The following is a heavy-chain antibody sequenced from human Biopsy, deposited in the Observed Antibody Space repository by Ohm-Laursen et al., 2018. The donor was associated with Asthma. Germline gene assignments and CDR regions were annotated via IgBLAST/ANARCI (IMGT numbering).Heavy chain of an antibody. CDR2: ISNDGKNE. CDR1: GFTFSRYV. Sequence: SLRLSCAASGFTFSRYVMHWVRQAPGKGLEWVAVISNDGKNEYYGDSVKGRFTISRDKSKSTLYLQLSSLRAEDMAVYFCAREPIKATYFYGMDVWGQGTTVTVSS. D-gene: IGHD3-9*01. J-gene: IGHJ6*02. CDR3: AREPIKATYFYGMDV. V-gene: IGHV3-30*04.